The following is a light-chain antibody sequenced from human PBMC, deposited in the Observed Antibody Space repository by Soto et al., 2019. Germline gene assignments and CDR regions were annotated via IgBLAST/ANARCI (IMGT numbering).Light chain of an antibody. CDR3: SPYAGSDTYV. CDR2: EVT. J-gene: IGLJ1*01. Sequence: QSALTQPPSASGSPGQSVTISCTGTSSDVGGYNYVSWYQQHPGKAPKLMISEVTKRPSGVPDRVSGSKSGNTASLTVSGLQAEDEADYYCSPYAGSDTYVFGTGTKLTVL. V-gene: IGLV2-8*01. CDR1: SSDVGGYNY.